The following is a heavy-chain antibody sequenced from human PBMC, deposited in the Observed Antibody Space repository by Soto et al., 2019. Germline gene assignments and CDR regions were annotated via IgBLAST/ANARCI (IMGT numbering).Heavy chain of an antibody. V-gene: IGHV3-48*01. J-gene: IGHJ5*02. CDR2: ISSSSSTI. CDR1: GGSISSSS. D-gene: IGHD6-13*01. CDR3: ARHPERIAQIGWFDP. Sequence: ETLSLTCTVSGGSISSSSYYWGWIRQPPGKGLEWVSYISSSSSTIYYADSVKGRFTISRDNAKNSLYLQMNSLRAEDTAVYYCARHPERIAQIGWFDPWGQGTLVTVSS.